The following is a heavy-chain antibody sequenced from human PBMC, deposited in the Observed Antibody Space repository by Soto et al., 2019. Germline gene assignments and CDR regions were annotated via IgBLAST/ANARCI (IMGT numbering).Heavy chain of an antibody. D-gene: IGHD1-7*01. Sequence: GGSLRLSCAASGFTFSSYAMSWVRPAPGKGLEWVSAISGSGGSTYYADSVKGRFTISRDNSKNTLYLQMNSLRAEDTAVYYCAKDPRYNWNFGGMDVWGQGTTVTVSS. CDR2: ISGSGGST. J-gene: IGHJ6*02. CDR3: AKDPRYNWNFGGMDV. CDR1: GFTFSSYA. V-gene: IGHV3-23*01.